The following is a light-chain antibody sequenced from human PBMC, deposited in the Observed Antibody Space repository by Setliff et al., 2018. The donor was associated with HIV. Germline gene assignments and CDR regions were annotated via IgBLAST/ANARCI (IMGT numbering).Light chain of an antibody. J-gene: IGLJ1*01. V-gene: IGLV1-44*01. Sequence: QSALTQPPSASGTPGQRVTISCSGSFSNIGRNTINWYQQLPGTAPKLLIFANFQRPSGVPDRFSGAKSGTSAALAISGLQSEDEADYFCAAWDDNLNGYVFGPGTNVTVL. CDR1: FSNIGRNT. CDR2: ANF. CDR3: AAWDDNLNGYV.